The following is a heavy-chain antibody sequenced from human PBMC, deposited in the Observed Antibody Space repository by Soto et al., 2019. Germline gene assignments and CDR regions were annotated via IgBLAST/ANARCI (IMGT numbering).Heavy chain of an antibody. Sequence: ASVKVSCKASGYTFTGYYMHWVRQAPGQGLEWMGWINPNSGGTNYAQKFQGWVTMTRDTSISTAYMELSRLRSDDTAVYYCARDGDDFWSGPGGMDVWGQGTTVTVS. CDR3: ARDGDDFWSGPGGMDV. V-gene: IGHV1-2*04. D-gene: IGHD3-3*01. CDR2: INPNSGGT. J-gene: IGHJ6*02. CDR1: GYTFTGYY.